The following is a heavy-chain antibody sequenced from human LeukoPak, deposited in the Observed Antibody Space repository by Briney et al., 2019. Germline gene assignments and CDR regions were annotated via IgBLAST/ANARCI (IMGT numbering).Heavy chain of an antibody. Sequence: GKSLRLSCAASGFTFSGHGMHWFRQAPGKGLEWVAVIWNDGTNKYYADSVKGRFTISRDNSKNTLYLQMNSLRAEDTAVYYCARDLYADYVWGSFDYWGQGTLVTVSS. J-gene: IGHJ4*02. V-gene: IGHV3-33*08. CDR1: GFTFSGHG. D-gene: IGHD3-16*01. CDR3: ARDLYADYVWGSFDY. CDR2: IWNDGTNK.